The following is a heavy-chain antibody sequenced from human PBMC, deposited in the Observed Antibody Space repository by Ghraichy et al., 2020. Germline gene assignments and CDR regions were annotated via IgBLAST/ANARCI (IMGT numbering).Heavy chain of an antibody. CDR3: VAAFDY. CDR2: ISSSIGTI. CDR1: GFTLSSWN. J-gene: IGHJ4*02. V-gene: IGHV3-48*02. Sequence: GGSLRLSCAASGFTLSSWNMNWVRQAPGKGLEWVLYISSSIGTIHYADSVKGRFTASRDNGKNSLYLQMNSLRDEDTAVYYCVAAFDYWGQGTLVTVSS. D-gene: IGHD6-13*01.